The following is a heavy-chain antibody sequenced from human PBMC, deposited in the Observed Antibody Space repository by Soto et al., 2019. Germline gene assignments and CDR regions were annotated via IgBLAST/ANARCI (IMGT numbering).Heavy chain of an antibody. CDR1: GFTFSSYS. CDR3: ARDLLWAFDI. J-gene: IGHJ3*02. Sequence: EVQLVESGGGLVQPGGSLRLSCAASGFTFSSYSMNWVRQAPGKGLEWISYITSGSDAIQYADSVKGRFTIPRDNAKNSLFLQMNSLRAEDTAVYYCARDLLWAFDIWGQGSMVTVSS. V-gene: IGHV3-48*01. CDR2: ITSGSDAI. D-gene: IGHD3-16*01.